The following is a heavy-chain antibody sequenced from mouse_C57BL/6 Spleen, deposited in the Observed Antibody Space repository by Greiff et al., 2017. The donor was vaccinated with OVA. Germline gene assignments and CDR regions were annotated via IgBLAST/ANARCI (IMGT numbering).Heavy chain of an antibody. CDR3: VGYDGYYPFAY. CDR1: GFSFNTYA. D-gene: IGHD2-3*01. J-gene: IGHJ3*01. Sequence: EVMLVESGGGLVQPKGSLKLSCAASGFSFNTYAMNWVRQAPGKGLEWVARIRSKSNNYATYYADSVKDRFTISRDDSESMLYLQMNNLKTEDTAMYYFVGYDGYYPFAYWGQGTLVTVSA. V-gene: IGHV10-1*01. CDR2: IRSKSNNYAT.